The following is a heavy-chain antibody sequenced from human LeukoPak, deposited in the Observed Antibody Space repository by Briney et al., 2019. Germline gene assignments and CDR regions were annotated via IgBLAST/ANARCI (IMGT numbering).Heavy chain of an antibody. D-gene: IGHD3-3*01. CDR2: IYYSGST. Sequence: SETLSLTCTVSGGSISSYYWSWIRQPPGKGLEWIGYIYYSGSTNYNPSLKSRVTISVDTSKNQFSLKLSSVTAADTAVYYCARGTYYDFWSGLGYWGQGTLVTVSS. CDR1: GGSISSYY. V-gene: IGHV4-59*01. CDR3: ARGTYYDFWSGLGY. J-gene: IGHJ4*02.